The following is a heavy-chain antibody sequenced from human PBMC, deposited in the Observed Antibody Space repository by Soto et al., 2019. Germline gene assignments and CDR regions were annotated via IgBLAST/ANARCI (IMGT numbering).Heavy chain of an antibody. CDR3: ARRDGYNNDAFDI. D-gene: IGHD5-12*01. CDR1: GGTISSGGYS. J-gene: IGHJ3*02. Sequence: QLQLQESGSGLVKPSQTLSLTCAVSGGTISSGGYSWSWIRQPPGKGLEWIGYIYHSGSTYYNPSLKSRVTISVDRSKNQFPLKLSSVTAADTAVYYCARRDGYNNDAFDIWGQGTMVTVSA. CDR2: IYHSGST. V-gene: IGHV4-30-2*01.